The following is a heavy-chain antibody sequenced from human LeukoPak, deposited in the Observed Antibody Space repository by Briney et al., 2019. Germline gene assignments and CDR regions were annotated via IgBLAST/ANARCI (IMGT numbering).Heavy chain of an antibody. V-gene: IGHV3-21*01. CDR3: VRDYKYYFDTSGYYDTFDY. D-gene: IGHD3-22*01. Sequence: GGSLRLACVVSGFTFSNYSMNWVRQAPGKGLEWVSSISRSSSYIYYADSVKGRFTISRDNAKNSLYLQMNSLRAEDTAVYYCVRDYKYYFDTSGYYDTFDYWGQGTLVTVSS. CDR1: GFTFSNYS. CDR2: ISRSSSYI. J-gene: IGHJ4*02.